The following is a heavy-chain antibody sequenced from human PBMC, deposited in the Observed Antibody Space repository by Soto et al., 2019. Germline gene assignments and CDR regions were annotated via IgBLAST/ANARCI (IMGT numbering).Heavy chain of an antibody. D-gene: IGHD4-17*01. J-gene: IGHJ4*02. Sequence: GGSLRLSCAASGFTFSSFGMHWVRQAPGKGLEWVALLSYDGSKEYYADSVKGRFSVSRDNSKNALYLQMNSLRVEDTAVYFCAKRLLRGTTLSVLDYWGRGTLVPVSS. V-gene: IGHV3-30*18. CDR1: GFTFSSFG. CDR2: LSYDGSKE. CDR3: AKRLLRGTTLSVLDY.